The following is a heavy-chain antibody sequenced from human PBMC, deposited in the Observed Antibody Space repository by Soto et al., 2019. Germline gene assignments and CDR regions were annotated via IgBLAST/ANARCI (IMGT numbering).Heavy chain of an antibody. CDR3: ARDRWGGSRDMDV. CDR2: INSDGSST. D-gene: IGHD1-26*01. V-gene: IGHV3-74*01. Sequence: EVQLVESGGGLVQPGGSLRLSCAASGFTFSTYWIHWVRQAPGKGLVWVSRINSDGSSTNYADSVKGRFTISRNNAKNTLFLQMNSLRAEDTAVYYCARDRWGGSRDMDVWCQGATVTISS. CDR1: GFTFSTYW. J-gene: IGHJ6*02.